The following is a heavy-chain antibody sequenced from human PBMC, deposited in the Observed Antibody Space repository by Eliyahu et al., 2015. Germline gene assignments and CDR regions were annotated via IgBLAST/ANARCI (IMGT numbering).Heavy chain of an antibody. CDR2: ISYDGSHT. J-gene: IGHJ4*02. CDR1: GFXFSNYG. D-gene: IGHD3-22*01. Sequence: QVQLVESGGGVVQPGRSLRLSCXTXGFXFSNYGMHWVRQAPGKGLEWVAIISYDGSHTNYADSVRGRFTISRDNSRSTLYLQMNSLRGEDTAVYFCAKDRTEHQYSDSRGYLYWGQGTLVSVSS. CDR3: AKDRTEHQYSDSRGYLY. V-gene: IGHV3-30*18.